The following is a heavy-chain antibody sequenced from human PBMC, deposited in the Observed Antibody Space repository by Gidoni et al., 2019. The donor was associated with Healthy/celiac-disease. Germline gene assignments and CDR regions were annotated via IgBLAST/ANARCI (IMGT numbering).Heavy chain of an antibody. CDR2: ISSSSSYI. CDR1: GFTFSSSS. CDR3: ARGYYYDSSGYYSKFDY. D-gene: IGHD3-22*01. V-gene: IGHV3-21*01. Sequence: EVQLVESGGGLVKPGGSLRLSCAASGFTFSSSSMNWVRQAPGKGLEWVSSISSSSSYIYYADSVKGRFTISRDNAKNSLYLQMNSLRAEDTAVYYCARGYYYDSSGYYSKFDYWGQGTLVTVSS. J-gene: IGHJ4*02.